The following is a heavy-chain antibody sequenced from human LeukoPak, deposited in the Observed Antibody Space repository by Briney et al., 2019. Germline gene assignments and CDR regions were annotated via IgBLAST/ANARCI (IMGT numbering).Heavy chain of an antibody. CDR1: YW. Sequence: YWSWIRQAPGKGLEWMGIIYPGDSDTRYSPSFQGQVTISADKSISTAYLQWSSLKASDTAMYYCARGGAFPPGACDIWGQGTMVTVSS. CDR2: IYPGDSDT. CDR3: ARGGAFPPGACDI. V-gene: IGHV5-51*01. J-gene: IGHJ3*02. D-gene: IGHD2-21*01.